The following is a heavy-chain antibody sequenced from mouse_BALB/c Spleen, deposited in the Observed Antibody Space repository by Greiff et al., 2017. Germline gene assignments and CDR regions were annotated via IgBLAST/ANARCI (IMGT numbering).Heavy chain of an antibody. CDR2: INPYNDGT. V-gene: IGHV1-14*01. Sequence: VQLQQSGPELVKPGASVKMSCKASGYTFTSYVMHWVKQKPGQGLEWIGYINPYNDGTKYNEKFKGKATLTSDKSSSTAYMELSSLTSEDSAVYYWASPIYYGDDGGFAYWGQGTLVSVAA. CDR3: ASPIYYGDDGGFAY. CDR1: GYTFTSYV. J-gene: IGHJ3*01. D-gene: IGHD2-2*01.